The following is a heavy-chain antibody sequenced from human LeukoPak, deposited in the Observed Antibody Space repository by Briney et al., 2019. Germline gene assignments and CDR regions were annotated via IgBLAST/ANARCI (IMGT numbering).Heavy chain of an antibody. CDR3: ARWRYYDSSGSDY. CDR2: ISGSGGST. J-gene: IGHJ4*02. D-gene: IGHD3-22*01. CDR1: GFTFSSYG. V-gene: IGHV3-23*01. Sequence: PGGSLRLSCAASGFTFSSYGMSWVRQAPGKGLEWVSAISGSGGSTYYADSVKGRFTISRDNSKNTLYLQMNSLRAGDTAVYYCARWRYYDSSGSDYWGQGTLVTVSS.